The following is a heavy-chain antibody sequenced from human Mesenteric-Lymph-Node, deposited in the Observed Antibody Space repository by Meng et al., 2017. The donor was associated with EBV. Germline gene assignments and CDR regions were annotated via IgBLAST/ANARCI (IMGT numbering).Heavy chain of an antibody. CDR2: ISAYNGHT. V-gene: IGHV1-18*01. CDR1: GYTFRTTYA. J-gene: IGHJ4*02. CDR3: AREGEYASSSGFDY. D-gene: IGHD6-6*01. Sequence: QVQLMKAGAEVKQPGASVKVSCKASGYTFRTTYAFVWVRQAPGQGLEWMGWISAYNGHTNYAQKFQDRLTMTTDTSTSTAYMELRSLRSDDTAVYYCAREGEYASSSGFDYWGQGTLVTVSS.